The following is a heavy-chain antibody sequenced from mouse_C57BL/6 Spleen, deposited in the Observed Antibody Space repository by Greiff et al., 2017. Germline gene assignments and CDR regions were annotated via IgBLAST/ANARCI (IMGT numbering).Heavy chain of an antibody. Sequence: QVQLQQPGAELVKPGASVKMSCKASGYTFTSYWITWVKQRPGQGLEWIGDIYPGSGSTNYNEKFKSKATLTVDTSSSTAYMQLSSLTAEDSAVYDCARSIYYYSSSDWYFDVWGTGTTVTVSS. V-gene: IGHV1-55*01. D-gene: IGHD1-1*01. J-gene: IGHJ1*03. CDR3: ARSIYYYSSSDWYFDV. CDR2: IYPGSGST. CDR1: GYTFTSYW.